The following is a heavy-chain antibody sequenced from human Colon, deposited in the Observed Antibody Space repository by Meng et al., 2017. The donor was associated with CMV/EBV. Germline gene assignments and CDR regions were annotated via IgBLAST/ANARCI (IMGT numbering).Heavy chain of an antibody. D-gene: IGHD2-21*01. CDR1: GFTFSDYY. V-gene: IGHV3-11*01. J-gene: IGHJ6*02. Sequence: GGSLKISCVDSGFTFSDYYMSWIRQAPGKGLEWVSYISHSGNTLYYTDSVKGRFTVSRDNAKNSLYLQINSLRAEDTAVYYCARTYYSSPFFYYGMDVWGQGITVTVSS. CDR2: ISHSGNTL. CDR3: ARTYYSSPFFYYGMDV.